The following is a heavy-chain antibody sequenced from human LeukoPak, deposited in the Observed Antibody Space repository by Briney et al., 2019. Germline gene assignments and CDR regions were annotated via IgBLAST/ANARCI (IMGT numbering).Heavy chain of an antibody. CDR1: GYTFTSYG. CDR2: ISAYNGNT. D-gene: IGHD3-10*01. J-gene: IGHJ6*02. V-gene: IGHV1-18*01. CDR3: ARDRGYYGSGGSGYYYYYGMDV. Sequence: ASVKVSCKASGYTFTSYGISWVRQAPGQGLEWMGWISAYNGNTNYAQKLQGRVTMTTDTSTSTAYMELRSLRSDDTAVYYCARDRGYYGSGGSGYYYYYGMDVWGQGTTVTASS.